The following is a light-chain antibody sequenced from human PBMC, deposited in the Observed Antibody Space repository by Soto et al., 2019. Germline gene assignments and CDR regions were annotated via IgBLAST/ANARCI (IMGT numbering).Light chain of an antibody. CDR3: QQSYSAPPIT. CDR2: AAS. J-gene: IGKJ3*01. CDR1: QSIRSY. V-gene: IGKV1-39*01. Sequence: DILMTQSPSSLSASVGDRVTITCRASQSIRSYLNWYQQKPGKAPKLLIYAASSLQSGVPLRFSGIGSGTDFTLAISSLQPEDFATYYCQQSYSAPPITFGPGTKVHIK.